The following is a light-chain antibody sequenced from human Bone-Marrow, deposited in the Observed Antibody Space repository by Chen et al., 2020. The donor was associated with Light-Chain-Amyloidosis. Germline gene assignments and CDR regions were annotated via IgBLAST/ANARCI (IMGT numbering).Light chain of an antibody. CDR1: QAISNS. Sequence: DIQLPQSPSSLSASVGDRVTITCQASQAISNSLNWYQQKPGKAPKLLIYDASSLETGVPSRFSGTGSGTHFTFTISNLQPEDIATYYCQHFDDLLMFTFGQGTKLDMK. CDR2: DAS. V-gene: IGKV1-33*01. CDR3: QHFDDLLMFT. J-gene: IGKJ2*01.